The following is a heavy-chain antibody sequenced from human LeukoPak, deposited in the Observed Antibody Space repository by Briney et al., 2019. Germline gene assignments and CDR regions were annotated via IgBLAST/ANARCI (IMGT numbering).Heavy chain of an antibody. J-gene: IGHJ4*02. CDR1: GGSFSGYY. CDR2: IYTSGST. Sequence: SETLSLTCAVYGGSFSGYYWSWIRQPAGKGLEWIGRIYTSGSTNYNPSLKSRVTMSVDTSKNQFSLKLSSVTAADTAVYYCARGEQQLVLTYFDYWGQGTLVTVSS. CDR3: ARGEQQLVLTYFDY. D-gene: IGHD6-13*01. V-gene: IGHV4-59*10.